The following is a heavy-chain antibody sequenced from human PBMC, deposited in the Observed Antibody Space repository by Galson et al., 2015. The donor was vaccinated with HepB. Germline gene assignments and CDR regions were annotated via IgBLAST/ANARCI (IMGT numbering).Heavy chain of an antibody. D-gene: IGHD4-17*01. J-gene: IGHJ6*02. Sequence: SLRLSCAASGFTFSSYGIHWVRQAPGKGLEWVAFIQFDGSNKYYADSVKGRFAISRDNSKNTLYLQMNSLRPEDTAVYYCAKDQYGAPLDYYGLDVWGQGTTVTVSS. CDR1: GFTFSSYG. CDR2: IQFDGSNK. V-gene: IGHV3-30*02. CDR3: AKDQYGAPLDYYGLDV.